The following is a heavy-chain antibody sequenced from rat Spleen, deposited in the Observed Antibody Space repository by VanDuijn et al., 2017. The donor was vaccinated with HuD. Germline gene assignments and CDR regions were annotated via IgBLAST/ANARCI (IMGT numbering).Heavy chain of an antibody. D-gene: IGHD1-9*01. V-gene: IGHV5S10*01. CDR1: GFTFSDYN. J-gene: IGHJ2*01. CDR3: ARRHYGYTDYFDY. CDR2: IIYDGSRT. Sequence: EVQLAESGGGLVQPGRSLKLSCAASGFTFSDYNMAWVRQAPKKGLEWVATIIYDGSRTYSRDSVKGRFTVSRDNAKSTLYLQMDSLRSEDTATYYCARRHYGYTDYFDYWGQGAMVTVSS.